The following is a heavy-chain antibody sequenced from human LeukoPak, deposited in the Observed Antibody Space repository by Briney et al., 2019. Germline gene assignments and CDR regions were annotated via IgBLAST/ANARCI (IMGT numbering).Heavy chain of an antibody. J-gene: IGHJ6*03. V-gene: IGHV3-7*01. Sequence: GGSLRLSCAASGFTFSSYWMSWVHQAPGKGLEWVANIKQDGSEKYYVDSVKGRFTISRDNAKNSLYLQMNSLRAEDTAVYCCARIRRYYYYMDVWGKGTTVTVSS. CDR2: IKQDGSEK. CDR3: ARIRRYYYYMDV. CDR1: GFTFSSYW.